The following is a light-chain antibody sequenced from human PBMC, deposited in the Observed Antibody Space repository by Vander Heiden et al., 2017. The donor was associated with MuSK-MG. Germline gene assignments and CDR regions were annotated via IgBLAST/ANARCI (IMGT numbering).Light chain of an antibody. V-gene: IGKV3-20*01. CDR3: QQYGSSPLFT. CDR1: QSVSSSY. J-gene: IGKJ3*01. Sequence: EMGLTQSPGALSLSPGERATTSCRASQSVSSSYLAWYQQKPGQAPRLIIYGASSRSTGIPDRFSGSGSGTDFTLTISRLEPEDFAVYYCQQYGSSPLFTFGPGTKVDIK. CDR2: GAS.